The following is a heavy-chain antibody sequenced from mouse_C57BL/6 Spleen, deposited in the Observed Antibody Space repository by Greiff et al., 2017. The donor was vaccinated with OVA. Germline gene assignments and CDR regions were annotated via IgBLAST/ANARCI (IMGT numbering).Heavy chain of an antibody. CDR1: GYSFTGYY. V-gene: IGHV1-42*01. CDR3: ARHGSSYDAMDY. J-gene: IGHJ4*01. D-gene: IGHD1-1*01. CDR2: INPSTGGT. Sequence: VHVKQSGPELVKPGASVKISCKASGYSFTGYYMNWVKQSPEKSLEWIGEINPSTGGTTYNQKFKAKATLTVDKSSSTAYMQLKSLTSEDSAVYYCARHGSSYDAMDYWGQGTSVTVSS.